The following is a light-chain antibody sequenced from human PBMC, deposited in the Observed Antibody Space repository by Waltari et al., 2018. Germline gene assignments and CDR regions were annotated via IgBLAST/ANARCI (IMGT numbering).Light chain of an antibody. Sequence: DIQMTQSPSTLSASVGDRVTITCRASQSISSWLAWYQQKPGKAPKLLIYKASSLESGVPLRFSGSGSGTEFTLTISSLQPDDFATYYCHQYNSYSYTFGQGTKVEIK. CDR1: QSISSW. J-gene: IGKJ2*01. V-gene: IGKV1-5*03. CDR2: KAS. CDR3: HQYNSYSYT.